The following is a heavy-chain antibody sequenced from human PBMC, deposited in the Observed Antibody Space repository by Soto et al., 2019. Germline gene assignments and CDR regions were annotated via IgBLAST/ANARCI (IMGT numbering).Heavy chain of an antibody. CDR3: ARDCTNGVCYPVSYGMDV. J-gene: IGHJ6*02. D-gene: IGHD2-8*01. V-gene: IGHV1-69*13. Sequence: ASVKVSCKASGGTFSSYAISWVRQAPGQGLEWMGGIIPIFGTANYAQKIQGRVTITADESTSTAYMELSSLRSEDTAEYYCARDCTNGVCYPVSYGMDVWSQGTTVTVSS. CDR2: IIPIFGTA. CDR1: GGTFSSYA.